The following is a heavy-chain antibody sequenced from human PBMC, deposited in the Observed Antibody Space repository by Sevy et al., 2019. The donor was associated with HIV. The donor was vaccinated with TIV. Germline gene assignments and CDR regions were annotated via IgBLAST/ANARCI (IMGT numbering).Heavy chain of an antibody. CDR1: GFTFSTYA. Sequence: GGSLGLSCAASGFTFSTYAMSWVRQAPGKGLEWVSGISGSGGTTYYADSVKGRLTISRDKSKNTLYLQMNSLRTEDTAIYYCAKGDRTFYGIDVWGQGTTVTVSS. CDR2: ISGSGGTT. CDR3: AKGDRTFYGIDV. J-gene: IGHJ6*02. V-gene: IGHV3-23*01. D-gene: IGHD2-15*01.